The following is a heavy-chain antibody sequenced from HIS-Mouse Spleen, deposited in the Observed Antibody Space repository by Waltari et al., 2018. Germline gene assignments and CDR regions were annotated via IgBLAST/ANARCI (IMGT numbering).Heavy chain of an antibody. CDR3: AREIPYSSSWYDWYFDL. J-gene: IGHJ2*01. Sequence: QLQLQESGPGLVKPSETLSLTCTVSGGSISSSRYYWGWIRQPPGKGLEWIGSIYYSGSTHYNPSLKSRVTISVDTSKNQFSLKLSSVTAADMAVYYCAREIPYSSSWYDWYFDLWGRGTLVTVSS. D-gene: IGHD6-13*01. CDR2: IYYSGST. CDR1: GGSISSSRYY. V-gene: IGHV4-39*07.